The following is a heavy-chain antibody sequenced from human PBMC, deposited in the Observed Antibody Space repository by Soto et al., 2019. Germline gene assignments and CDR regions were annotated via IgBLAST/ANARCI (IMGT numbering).Heavy chain of an antibody. J-gene: IGHJ5*02. V-gene: IGHV4-31*03. CDR1: GGSISSGGYY. CDR3: ARGGPMYYYGSGSLNWFDP. Sequence: SETLSLTCTVSGGSISSGGYYWSWIRQHPGKGLEWIGYIYYSGSTYYNPSLKSRVTISVDTSKNQFSLKLSSVTAADTAVYYCARGGPMYYYGSGSLNWFDPWGQGTLVTVSS. D-gene: IGHD3-10*01. CDR2: IYYSGST.